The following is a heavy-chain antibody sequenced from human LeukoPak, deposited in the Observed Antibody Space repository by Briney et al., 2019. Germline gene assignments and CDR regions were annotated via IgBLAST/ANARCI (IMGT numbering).Heavy chain of an antibody. V-gene: IGHV1-2*02. J-gene: IGHJ4*02. Sequence: ASVKVSCKASGYTFTSYDIHWVRQAPGQGLEWMGWINPNSGGTNYAQKFQGRVTMTRDTSISTAYMELSRLRSDDTAVYYCARLGTDGYNNWGQGTLVTVSS. CDR2: INPNSGGT. D-gene: IGHD6-25*01. CDR3: ARLGTDGYNN. CDR1: GYTFTSYD.